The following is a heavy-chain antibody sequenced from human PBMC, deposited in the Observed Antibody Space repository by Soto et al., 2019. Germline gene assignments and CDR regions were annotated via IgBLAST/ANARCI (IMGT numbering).Heavy chain of an antibody. CDR2: IKSKTEGGTP. CDR3: TTDPVTMIVVVPSSG. D-gene: IGHD3-22*01. CDR1: ELTLTNAW. Sequence: GGSLRLSCVASELTLTNAWMSWVRQAPGKGLEWVGRIKSKTEGGTPDYAAPVKGRFTLSRDDSKNTLYLQMNSLKTEDTAVYYCTTDPVTMIVVVPSSGWGQGTLVTVSS. V-gene: IGHV3-15*01. J-gene: IGHJ4*02.